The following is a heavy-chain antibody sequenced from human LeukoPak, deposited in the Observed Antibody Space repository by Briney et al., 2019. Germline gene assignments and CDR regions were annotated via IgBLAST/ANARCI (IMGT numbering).Heavy chain of an antibody. CDR3: ARAPRIVGAKGYFDY. D-gene: IGHD1-26*01. Sequence: SETLSLTCAVYGGSFSGYYWSWIRQPPGKGLEWIGEINHSGSTNYNPSLKSRVTISVDTSKNQFSLKLSSVTAADTAVYYCARAPRIVGAKGYFDYWGQGTLVAVSS. V-gene: IGHV4-34*01. CDR2: INHSGST. J-gene: IGHJ4*02. CDR1: GGSFSGYY.